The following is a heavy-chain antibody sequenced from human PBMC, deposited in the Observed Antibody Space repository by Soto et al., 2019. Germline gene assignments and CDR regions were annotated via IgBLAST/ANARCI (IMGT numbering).Heavy chain of an antibody. V-gene: IGHV1-8*01. CDR3: ARGTGLLPYYYYGMDV. Sequence: ASVKVYCKAAGYGFTSYDSNWVRKKTGQGLEWMGWMNPNSGNTGYAQKFQGRVTMTRNTSISTAYMELSSLRSEDTAVYYCARGTGLLPYYYYGMDVWGQGTSVTVS. CDR2: MNPNSGNT. CDR1: GYGFTSYD. D-gene: IGHD3-9*01. J-gene: IGHJ6*02.